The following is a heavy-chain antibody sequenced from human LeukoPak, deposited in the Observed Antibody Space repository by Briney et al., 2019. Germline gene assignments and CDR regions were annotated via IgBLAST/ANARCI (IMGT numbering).Heavy chain of an antibody. J-gene: IGHJ6*03. CDR1: GFTFSSYA. CDR3: ARDHYDYSSSWYRVRGYYYYYMDV. Sequence: GGSLRLSCAASGFTFSSYAMHWVRQAPGKGLEWVAVISYDGSNKYYADSVKGRFTISRDNSKNTLYLQMNSLRAEDTAVYYCARDHYDYSSSWYRVRGYYYYYMDVWGKGTTVTVPS. D-gene: IGHD6-13*01. CDR2: ISYDGSNK. V-gene: IGHV3-30*01.